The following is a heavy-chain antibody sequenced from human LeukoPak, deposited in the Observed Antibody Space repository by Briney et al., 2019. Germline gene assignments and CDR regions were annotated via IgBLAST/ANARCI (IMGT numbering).Heavy chain of an antibody. CDR1: GFTVSTYA. CDR3: AKVQGDYSSGWSIFDY. Sequence: PGGSLRLSCAASGFTVSTYAMSWVRQAPGKGLEWVSAITGSGGSTYYADSVKGRFTISRDNSKNTLYLQMNSLRAEDTAVYYCAKVQGDYSSGWSIFDYWGQGSLVTVSS. V-gene: IGHV3-23*01. CDR2: ITGSGGST. J-gene: IGHJ4*02. D-gene: IGHD6-19*01.